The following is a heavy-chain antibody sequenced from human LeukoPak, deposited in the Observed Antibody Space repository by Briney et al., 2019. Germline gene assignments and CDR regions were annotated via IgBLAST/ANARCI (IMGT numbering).Heavy chain of an antibody. CDR1: GGPISTYY. CDR2: MYTSGST. D-gene: IGHD1-26*01. Sequence: SETLSLTCTVSGGPISTYYWSWIRQPAGKGLEWIGRMYTSGSTNYNPSLKSRVTMSVDTSKNQFSLKLSSVTAADTAVYYCARDGSGSSGGYFDYWGQGTLVTVS. V-gene: IGHV4-4*07. J-gene: IGHJ4*02. CDR3: ARDGSGSSGGYFDY.